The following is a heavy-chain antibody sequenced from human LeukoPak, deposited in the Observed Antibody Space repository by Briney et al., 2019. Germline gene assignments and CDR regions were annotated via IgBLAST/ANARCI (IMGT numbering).Heavy chain of an antibody. Sequence: ASVKVSYTPSGYAFSTYGLTRVRQAPGQGLEWMGWISGYNGNTNYARKFQGRVTMTTDTSTSTAYMELRSLISDDTAVYYCARGSVAVAGNVDYWGPRTLVTVSS. J-gene: IGHJ4*02. CDR2: ISGYNGNT. V-gene: IGHV1-18*01. D-gene: IGHD6-19*01. CDR1: GYAFSTYG. CDR3: ARGSVAVAGNVDY.